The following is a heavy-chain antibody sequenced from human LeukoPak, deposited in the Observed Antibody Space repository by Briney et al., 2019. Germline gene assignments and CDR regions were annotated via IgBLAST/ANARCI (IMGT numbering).Heavy chain of an antibody. Sequence: GGSLRLSCAASGFTFSTYRMSWVRQAPGKGLEWVSSVTSSSRYTFYADSVKGRFTISRDNAKTSLYLHMNSLRAEDTAVYFCASDRGSYCSGGSCLDAFDIWGQGAMVTVSS. V-gene: IGHV3-21*01. J-gene: IGHJ3*02. CDR1: GFTFSTYR. CDR3: ASDRGSYCSGGSCLDAFDI. CDR2: VTSSSRYT. D-gene: IGHD2-15*01.